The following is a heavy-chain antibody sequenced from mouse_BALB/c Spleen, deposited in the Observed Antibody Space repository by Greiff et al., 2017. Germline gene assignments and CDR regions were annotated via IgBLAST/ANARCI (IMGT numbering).Heavy chain of an antibody. J-gene: IGHJ3*01. CDR2: IDPANGNT. D-gene: IGHD2-2*01. Sequence: VQLKDSGAELVKPGASVKLSCTASGFNIKDTYMHWVKQRPEQGLEWIGRIDPANGNTKYDPKFQGKATITADTSSNTAYLQLSSLTSEDTAVYYCARWGYDGGAWFAYWGQGTLVTVSA. CDR3: ARWGYDGGAWFAY. V-gene: IGHV14-3*02. CDR1: GFNIKDTY.